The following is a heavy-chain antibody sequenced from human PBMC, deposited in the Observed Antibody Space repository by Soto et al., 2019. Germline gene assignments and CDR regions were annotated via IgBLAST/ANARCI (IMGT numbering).Heavy chain of an antibody. V-gene: IGHV4-39*01. CDR3: TRRYNWNDNYFDS. J-gene: IGHJ5*01. CDR2: SYYSGTT. D-gene: IGHD1-20*01. Sequence: PSETLSLTCTVSGASISVHSYYWTWIRQPPEKGLEWIGSSYYSGTTYFNPSLKSRATISVDTSKNQFSLRLTSVTAADTAIYYCTRRYNWNDNYFDSWGPGALVTVSS. CDR1: GASISVHSYY.